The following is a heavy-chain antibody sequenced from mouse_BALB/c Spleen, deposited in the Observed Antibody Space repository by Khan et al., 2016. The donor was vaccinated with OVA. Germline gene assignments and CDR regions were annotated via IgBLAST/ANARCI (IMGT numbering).Heavy chain of an antibody. J-gene: IGHJ3*01. CDR2: ISSDGDYT. Sequence: EVHLVESGGGLVKPGGSLKLSCAVSGFTFSTFAMSWVRQTPEKRLEWVATISSDGDYTFYPDIVTGRFTISRDNAKNTLYLQMSSLRSEDTAMYYCARSPYGNFAYWGQGTLVTVSA. D-gene: IGHD2-1*01. CDR3: ARSPYGNFAY. CDR1: GFTFSTFA. V-gene: IGHV5-9-3*01.